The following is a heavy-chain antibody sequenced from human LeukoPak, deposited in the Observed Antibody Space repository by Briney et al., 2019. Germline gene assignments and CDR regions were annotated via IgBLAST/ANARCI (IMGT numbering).Heavy chain of an antibody. CDR3: AKSKTPYCGGDCYEDV. J-gene: IGHJ6*04. CDR1: GFTFSSYW. D-gene: IGHD2-21*02. V-gene: IGHV3-7*03. CDR2: IKQDGSEK. Sequence: PGGSLRLSCAASGFTFSSYWMSWVRQAPGKGLEWVANIKQDGSEKYYVDSVKGRFTISRDNAKNSLYLQMNSLRAEDTAIYYCAKSKTPYCGGDCYEDVWGKGTTVTLSS.